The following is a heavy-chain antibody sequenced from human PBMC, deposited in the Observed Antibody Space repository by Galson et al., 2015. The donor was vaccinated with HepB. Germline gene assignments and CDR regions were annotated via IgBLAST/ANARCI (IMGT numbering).Heavy chain of an antibody. CDR3: AKEASSYAEFYYYYGMDV. D-gene: IGHD6-6*01. CDR1: GFTFSSYG. J-gene: IGHJ6*02. Sequence: SLRLSCAASGFTFSSYGMHWVRQAPGKGLEWVAVISYDGSNKYYADSVKGRFTISRDNSKNTLCLQMNSLRAEDTAVYYCAKEASSYAEFYYYYGMDVWGQGTTVTVSS. V-gene: IGHV3-30*18. CDR2: ISYDGSNK.